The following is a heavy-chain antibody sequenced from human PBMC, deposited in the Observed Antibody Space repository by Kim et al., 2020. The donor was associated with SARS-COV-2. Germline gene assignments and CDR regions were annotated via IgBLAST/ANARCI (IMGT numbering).Heavy chain of an antibody. V-gene: IGHV3-33*01. Sequence: YADSVKGRFNVSRDNSKTTLDLQMNSRRAEDTAVYYCARDGSWLSTRDYWGQGTLVTVSS. CDR3: ARDGSWLSTRDY. J-gene: IGHJ4*02. D-gene: IGHD3-22*01.